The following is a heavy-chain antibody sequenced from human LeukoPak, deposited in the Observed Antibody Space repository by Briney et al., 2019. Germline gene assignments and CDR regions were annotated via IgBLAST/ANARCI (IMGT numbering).Heavy chain of an antibody. Sequence: SGTLSLTCAVYGGSFSGYYWSWIRQPPGKGLERIGEINHSGSTNYNPSLKSRVTISVDTSKNQFSLKLSSVTAADTAVYYCARGPEDQSDSSSLPFDYWGQGTLVTVSS. CDR1: GGSFSGYY. CDR3: ARGPEDQSDSSSLPFDY. V-gene: IGHV4-34*01. D-gene: IGHD6-6*01. CDR2: INHSGST. J-gene: IGHJ4*02.